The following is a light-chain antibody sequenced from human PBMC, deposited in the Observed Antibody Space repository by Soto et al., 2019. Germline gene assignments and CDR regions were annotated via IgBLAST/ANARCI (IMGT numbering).Light chain of an antibody. V-gene: IGKV3-20*01. J-gene: IGKJ4*01. CDR3: HQYDSSPLT. CDR1: QSVSSSY. Sequence: EIVLTQSPGTLSLSPGERATLSCRARQSVSSSYLAWYQQKPGQAPRLLIYGASSRATGIPDRFSGSGSGTDLTLTISRLEPEDFAVYYCHQYDSSPLTFGGGTKVEIK. CDR2: GAS.